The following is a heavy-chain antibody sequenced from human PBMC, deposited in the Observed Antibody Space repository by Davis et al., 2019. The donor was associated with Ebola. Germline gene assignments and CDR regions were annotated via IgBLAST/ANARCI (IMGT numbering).Heavy chain of an antibody. Sequence: GGSLRLSFAASGFTFSHAWMSWVRQAPGKGLEWVLTISASGGSTYYADSVKGRFTISRDNSKNTPYLQMYSRRAEDAAVYYCERDMWAGGSGWPDAFDIWGQGTTVTVSS. D-gene: IGHD6-19*01. CDR3: ERDMWAGGSGWPDAFDI. CDR2: ISASGGST. CDR1: GFTFSHAW. V-gene: IGHV3-23*01. J-gene: IGHJ3*02.